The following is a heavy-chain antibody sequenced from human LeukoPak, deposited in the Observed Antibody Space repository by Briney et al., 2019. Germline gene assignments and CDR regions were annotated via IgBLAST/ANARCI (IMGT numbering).Heavy chain of an antibody. CDR1: GFTFSSYA. Sequence: GGSLRLSCAASGFTFSSYAMSWVRQAPGKGLEGVSAMSGSGGSTYYADSVKGRFTISRDNSKNTLYLQMNSLRAEDTPVYYCAKEGYYSGYDSLSPYFDYWGQGTLVTVSS. V-gene: IGHV3-23*01. CDR2: MSGSGGST. CDR3: AKEGYYSGYDSLSPYFDY. D-gene: IGHD5-12*01. J-gene: IGHJ4*02.